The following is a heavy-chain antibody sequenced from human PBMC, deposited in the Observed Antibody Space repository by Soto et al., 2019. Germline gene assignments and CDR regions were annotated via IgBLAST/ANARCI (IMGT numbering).Heavy chain of an antibody. CDR2: INHSGST. J-gene: IGHJ4*02. V-gene: IGHV4-34*01. D-gene: IGHD2-21*01. CDR1: GRSFSGYY. CDR3: ARAYGGDVFDY. Sequence: QVQLQQWGAGLLKPSETLSLTCAVYGRSFSGYYRSWILQPPGKGLEWIGEINHSGSTNYNPSLKSRVTISVDTSKNHFSLKLSSLTAADTAVYYCARAYGGDVFDYWGQGTLVTVSS.